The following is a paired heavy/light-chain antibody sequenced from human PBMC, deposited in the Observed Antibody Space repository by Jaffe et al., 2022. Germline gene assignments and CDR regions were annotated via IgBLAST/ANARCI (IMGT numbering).Light chain of an antibody. CDR1: QSVSNR. V-gene: IGKV3-15*01. CDR2: GAS. Sequence: EIVMTQSPATLSVSPGERATLSCRASQSVSNRLAWYQHKPGQAPRLVIYGASTRATGIPARFSGSGSGTEFTLTISSLQSEDFAVYYCQQSNAWPWAFGQGTKVEIK. CDR3: QQSNAWPWA. J-gene: IGKJ1*01.
Heavy chain of an antibody. J-gene: IGHJ4*02. D-gene: IGHD2-15*01. CDR1: GDSVSRNDTA. CDR3: ARAKGGTFAY. V-gene: IGHV6-1*01. Sequence: QVQLQQSGPGLVKPSQTLSLTCDISGDSVSRNDTAWNWFRQSPSRGLEWLGWTYGGSQWYNDYVVSVKGRITINPDTSKNQFSLQLSSVTPEDTAIYYCARAKGGTFAYWGQGTLVTVSS. CDR2: TYGGSQWYN.